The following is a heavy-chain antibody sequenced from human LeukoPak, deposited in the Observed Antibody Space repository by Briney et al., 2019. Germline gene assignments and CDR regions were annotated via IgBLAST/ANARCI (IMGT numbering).Heavy chain of an antibody. CDR2: ISGSGGST. V-gene: IGHV3-23*01. CDR1: GFTFSSYA. CDR3: ASLHLGYCSGGSCYPYDY. D-gene: IGHD2-15*01. Sequence: PGGSLRLSCAASGFTFSSYAMSWFRQAPGKGLEWVSAISGSGGSTYYADSVKGRFTISRDNSKNTLYLQMNSLRAEDTAVYYCASLHLGYCSGGSCYPYDYWGQGTLVTVSS. J-gene: IGHJ4*02.